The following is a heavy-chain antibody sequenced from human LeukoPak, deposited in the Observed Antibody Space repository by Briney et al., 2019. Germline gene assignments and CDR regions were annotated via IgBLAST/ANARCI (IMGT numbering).Heavy chain of an antibody. V-gene: IGHV4-38-2*02. J-gene: IGHJ6*03. Sequence: TSETLSLTRTVSGYSISSGYYWSWIRQPPGKGLEWIGEINHSGSTNYNPSLKSRVTISVDTSKNQFSLKLSSVTAADTAVYYCARGPTGPAYYYGSGSYSVGRYYYYMDVWGKGTTVTVSS. CDR2: INHSGST. CDR1: GYSISSGYY. D-gene: IGHD3-10*01. CDR3: ARGPTGPAYYYGSGSYSVGRYYYYMDV.